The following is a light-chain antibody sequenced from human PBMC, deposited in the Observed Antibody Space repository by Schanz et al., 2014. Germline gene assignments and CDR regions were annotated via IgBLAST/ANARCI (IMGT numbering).Light chain of an antibody. V-gene: IGKV3-11*01. CDR1: QSISSY. J-gene: IGKJ4*01. CDR3: QQRINWPLT. Sequence: EIVLTQSPATLSLSPGERATLSCRASQSISSYLAWYQQKPGQAPRLLIYDASNRATGIPARFSGSGSGTDFTLTISGLEPEDFAVYYCQQRINWPLTFGGGTKVEIK. CDR2: DAS.